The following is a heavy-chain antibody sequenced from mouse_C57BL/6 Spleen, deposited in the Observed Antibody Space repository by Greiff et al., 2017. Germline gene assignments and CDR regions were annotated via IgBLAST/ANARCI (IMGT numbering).Heavy chain of an antibody. CDR2: INYDGSST. D-gene: IGHD2-4*01. CDR3: ARVTYDYDWYFDV. J-gene: IGHJ1*03. CDR1: GFTFSDYY. Sequence: EVKLVESEGGLVQPGSSMKLSCTASGFTFSDYYMAWVRQVPEKGLEWVANINYDGSSTYYLDSLKSRFIISRDNAKNILYLQMSSLKSEDTATYYCARVTYDYDWYFDVWGTGTTVTVSS. V-gene: IGHV5-16*01.